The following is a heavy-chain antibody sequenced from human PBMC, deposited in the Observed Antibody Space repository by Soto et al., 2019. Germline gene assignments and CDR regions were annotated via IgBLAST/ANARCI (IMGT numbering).Heavy chain of an antibody. CDR2: IIPILGIA. J-gene: IGHJ6*02. Sequence: GASVKVSCKASGGTFSSYTISWVRQAPGQGLEWMGRIIPILGIANYAQKFQGRVTITADKSTSTAYMELSSLRSEDTAVYYCAREPVDTAMVLGEYYYYGMDVWGQGTTVTVSS. V-gene: IGHV1-69*04. D-gene: IGHD5-18*01. CDR1: GGTFSSYT. CDR3: AREPVDTAMVLGEYYYYGMDV.